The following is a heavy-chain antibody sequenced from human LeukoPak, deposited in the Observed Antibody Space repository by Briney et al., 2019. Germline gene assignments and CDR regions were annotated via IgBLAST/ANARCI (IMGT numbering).Heavy chain of an antibody. D-gene: IGHD5-18*01. Sequence: GGSLRLSCAASGFTFSSYGMHWVRQAPGKGLEWVAVILYDGSNKYYADSVKGRFSISRDNSKNTLSLQMNSLRVEDTALYYCARGKRGFIYGSDFWGQGTLVTVSS. CDR2: ILYDGSNK. J-gene: IGHJ4*02. V-gene: IGHV3-30*03. CDR1: GFTFSSYG. CDR3: ARGKRGFIYGSDF.